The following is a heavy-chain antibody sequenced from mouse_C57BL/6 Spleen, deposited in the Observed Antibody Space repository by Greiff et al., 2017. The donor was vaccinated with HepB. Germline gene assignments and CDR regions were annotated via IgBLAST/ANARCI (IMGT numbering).Heavy chain of an antibody. J-gene: IGHJ1*03. CDR3: ARLGDGYPYWYFDV. V-gene: IGHV5-17*01. D-gene: IGHD2-3*01. Sequence: EVQRVESGGGLVKPGGSLKLSCAASGFTFSDYGMHWVRQAPEKGLEWVAYISSGSSTIYYADTVKGRFTISRDNAKNTLFLQMTSLRSEDTAMYYCARLGDGYPYWYFDVWGTGTTVTVSS. CDR1: GFTFSDYG. CDR2: ISSGSSTI.